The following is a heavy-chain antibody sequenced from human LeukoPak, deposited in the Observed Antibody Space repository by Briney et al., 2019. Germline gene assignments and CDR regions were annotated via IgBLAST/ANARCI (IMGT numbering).Heavy chain of an antibody. J-gene: IGHJ3*02. CDR3: ARALLGQGNAFDI. CDR2: IIPFLGIA. V-gene: IGHV1-69*04. Sequence: GASVKVSCKASGGTFSSYAISWVRQAPGQGLEWMGRIIPFLGIANYAQKFQGRVTITTDESTSTAYMELSSLRSEDTAVYYCARALLGQGNAFDIWGQGTMVTVSS. CDR1: GGTFSSYA.